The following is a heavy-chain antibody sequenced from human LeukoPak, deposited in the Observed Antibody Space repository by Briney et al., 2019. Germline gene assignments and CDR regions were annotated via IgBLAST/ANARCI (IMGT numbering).Heavy chain of an antibody. Sequence: GGSLGLSCAASGFTFSSYWMSWVRQAPGKGLEWVANIKQDGSEKYYVDSVKGRFTISRDNAKNSLYLQMNSLRAEDTAVYYCARDSQYCSGGSCYPSYWGQGTLVTVSS. CDR1: GFTFSSYW. D-gene: IGHD2-15*01. CDR3: ARDSQYCSGGSCYPSY. CDR2: IKQDGSEK. V-gene: IGHV3-7*01. J-gene: IGHJ4*02.